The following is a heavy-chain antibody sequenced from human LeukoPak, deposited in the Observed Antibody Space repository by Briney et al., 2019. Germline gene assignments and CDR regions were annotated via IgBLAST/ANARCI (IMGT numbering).Heavy chain of an antibody. CDR1: GVTFSSYA. D-gene: IGHD2-15*01. CDR2: ISYDGSNE. CDR3: ARSMVVAATDLDFDY. Sequence: GGSLRLSCAASGVTFSSYAMHWVRQAPGKGLEWVAVISYDGSNEYYADSVKGRFTISRDNSKNTLYLQMNSLRAEDTAVYYCARSMVVAATDLDFDYWGQGTLVTVSS. V-gene: IGHV3-30*04. J-gene: IGHJ4*02.